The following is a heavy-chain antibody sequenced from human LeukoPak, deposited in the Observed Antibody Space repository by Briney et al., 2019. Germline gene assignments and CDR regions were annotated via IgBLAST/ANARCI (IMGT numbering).Heavy chain of an antibody. D-gene: IGHD6-13*01. CDR2: IYSGGST. CDR1: GFTFSSYG. J-gene: IGHJ3*02. CDR3: ARPVVIAAAGAFDI. V-gene: IGHV3-NL1*01. Sequence: PGGSLRLSCAASGFTFSSYGMHWVRQAPGKGLEWVSVIYSGGSTYYADSVKGRFTISRDNSKNTLYLQMNSLRAEDTAVYYCARPVVIAAAGAFDIWGQGTMVTVSS.